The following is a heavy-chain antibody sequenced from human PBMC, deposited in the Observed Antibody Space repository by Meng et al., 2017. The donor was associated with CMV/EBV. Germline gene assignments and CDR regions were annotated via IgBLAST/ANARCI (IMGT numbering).Heavy chain of an antibody. CDR2: IRSKAYAGTS. Sequence: GGSLRLSCTSSGFTFGDYAINWVRQAPGKGLEWVGFIRSKAYAGTSEYAASVEGRFTISRDDSKSIAYLEMNSLVTEDTAVYYCTRAGEVYYVIGGYYSSAYWGQGTLVTVSS. J-gene: IGHJ4*02. CDR3: TRAGEVYYVIGGYYSSAY. D-gene: IGHD3-22*01. CDR1: GFTFGDYA. V-gene: IGHV3-49*04.